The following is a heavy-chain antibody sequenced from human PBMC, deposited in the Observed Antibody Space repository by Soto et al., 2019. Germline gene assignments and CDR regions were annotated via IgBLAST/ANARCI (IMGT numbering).Heavy chain of an antibody. Sequence: QVQLVQSGAEVKKPGSSVKVSCKASGGTFSSYAISWVRQAPGQGLEWMGGIIPIFGTANYAQKFQGRVTITADKSTSTAYMELSSLRSEETAVYYCARGRIAVAGIPRWFDPWGQGTLVTVSS. CDR2: IIPIFGTA. V-gene: IGHV1-69*06. CDR1: GGTFSSYA. CDR3: ARGRIAVAGIPRWFDP. D-gene: IGHD6-19*01. J-gene: IGHJ5*02.